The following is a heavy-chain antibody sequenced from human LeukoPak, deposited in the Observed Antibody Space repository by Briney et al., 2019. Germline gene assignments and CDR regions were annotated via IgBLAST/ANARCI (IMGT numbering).Heavy chain of an antibody. CDR1: GGSFSGYY. CDR2: INHSGSP. J-gene: IGHJ4*02. D-gene: IGHD3-22*01. Sequence: SETLSLTCAVYGGSFSGYYWSWIRQPPGKGREWIGEINHSGSPNYNPSPKRRVPIPVDTSKNQSSLKLSSVPAADTAVYYCASATYYYDSSGYSGYYFDYWGQGTLVTVSS. V-gene: IGHV4-34*01. CDR3: ASATYYYDSSGYSGYYFDY.